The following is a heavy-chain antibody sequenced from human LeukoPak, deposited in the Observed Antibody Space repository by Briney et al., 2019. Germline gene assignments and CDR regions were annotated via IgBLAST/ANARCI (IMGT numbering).Heavy chain of an antibody. D-gene: IGHD1-1*01. CDR2: IYYSGST. V-gene: IGHV4-59*01. CDR3: ARDPGYGSGV. Sequence: TASETLSLTCTVSGGSISSYYWSWIRQPPGKGLEWIGYIYYSGSTNYNPSLKSRVTISVDTSKNQFSLKLSSVTAADTAVYYCARDPGYGSGVWGQGTMVTVSS. CDR1: GGSISSYY. J-gene: IGHJ3*01.